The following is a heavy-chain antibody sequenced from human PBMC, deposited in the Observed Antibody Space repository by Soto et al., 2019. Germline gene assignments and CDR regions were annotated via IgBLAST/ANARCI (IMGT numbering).Heavy chain of an antibody. Sequence: ASGKGSCKASGYTFTSYAMHWGRQAPGQRLEWMGWINAGNGNTKYSQKFQGRVTITRDTSASTAYMELSSLRSEDTAGYYCARDQGDGDSLVNYFDYWGKGTLVTVSS. CDR1: GYTFTSYA. CDR2: INAGNGNT. J-gene: IGHJ4*02. CDR3: ARDQGDGDSLVNYFDY. V-gene: IGHV1-3*01. D-gene: IGHD4-17*01.